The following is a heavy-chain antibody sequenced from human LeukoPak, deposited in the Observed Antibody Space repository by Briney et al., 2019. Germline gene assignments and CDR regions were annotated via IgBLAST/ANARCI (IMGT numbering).Heavy chain of an antibody. Sequence: SETLSLTCTVSGGSISSYYWSWIRQPPGKGLEWIGYIYYSGSTNYNPSLKSRVTISVDTSKNQFSLKLSSVTAADTAVYYCARTTEAHSWRARYYDYYMDVWGKGTTVTVSS. D-gene: IGHD6-13*01. CDR2: IYYSGST. CDR1: GGSISSYY. J-gene: IGHJ6*03. V-gene: IGHV4-59*01. CDR3: ARTTEAHSWRARYYDYYMDV.